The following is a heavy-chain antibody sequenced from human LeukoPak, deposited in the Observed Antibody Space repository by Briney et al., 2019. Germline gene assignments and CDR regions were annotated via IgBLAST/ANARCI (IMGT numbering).Heavy chain of an antibody. D-gene: IGHD6-13*01. V-gene: IGHV4-34*01. CDR3: ARGVAAAGTRWFDP. CDR1: GGSFSGYY. J-gene: IGHJ5*02. Sequence: SETLSLTCAVYGGSFSGYYWSWIRQPPGKGLEWIGEINHSGSTNYNLSLKSRVTISVDTSKNQFSLKLSSVTAADTAVYYCARGVAAAGTRWFDPWGQGTLVTVSS. CDR2: INHSGST.